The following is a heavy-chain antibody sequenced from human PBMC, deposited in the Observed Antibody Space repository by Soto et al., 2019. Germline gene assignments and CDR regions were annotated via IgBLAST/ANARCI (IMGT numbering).Heavy chain of an antibody. CDR1: GFTFSANA. V-gene: IGHV3-23*01. J-gene: IGHJ4*02. D-gene: IGHD7-27*01. Sequence: EVQLLESGGGLVQPGGSLRLSCVASGFTFSANAMSWVRQAPGKGLEWVSTITGSGGSTYYADSVKGRFTISRDNFKNTVYLQMSSLRAEATAVYYCAKEGVWGRSYFEYWGPGPLVTVSS. CDR2: ITGSGGST. CDR3: AKEGVWGRSYFEY.